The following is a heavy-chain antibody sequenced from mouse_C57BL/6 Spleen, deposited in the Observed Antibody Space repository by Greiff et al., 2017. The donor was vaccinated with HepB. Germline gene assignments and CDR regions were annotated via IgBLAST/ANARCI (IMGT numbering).Heavy chain of an antibody. CDR3: ARWGYGNYFDY. V-gene: IGHV1-64*01. CDR2: IHPNSGST. Sequence: VQLQQSGAELVKPGASVKLSCKASGYTFTSYWMHWVKQRPGQGLEWIGMIHPNSGSTNYNEKFKSKATLTVDKSSSTAYRQLSSLTSEDSAVYYCARWGYGNYFDYWGQVTTLTVSS. CDR1: GYTFTSYW. D-gene: IGHD2-14*01. J-gene: IGHJ2*01.